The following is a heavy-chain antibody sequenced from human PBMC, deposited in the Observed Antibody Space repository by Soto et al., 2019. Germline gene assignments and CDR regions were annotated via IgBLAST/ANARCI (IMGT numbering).Heavy chain of an antibody. CDR3: ARPPGDSSSSPRHRPNYYYYGMDV. J-gene: IGHJ6*02. D-gene: IGHD6-6*01. V-gene: IGHV5-51*01. CDR2: IYPGDSDT. Sequence: ESLKISCKGAGYSFTSYWIGWVRQMPGKGLEWMEIIYPGDSDTRYSPSLQGQVTISAAKSISTAYLQWSSLKASDTAMYYCARPPGDSSSSPRHRPNYYYYGMDVWVQRTTVTVSS. CDR1: GYSFTSYW.